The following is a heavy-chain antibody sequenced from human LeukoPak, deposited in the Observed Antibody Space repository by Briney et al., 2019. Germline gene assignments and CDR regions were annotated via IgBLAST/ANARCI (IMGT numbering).Heavy chain of an antibody. D-gene: IGHD6-13*01. CDR1: GASIRSHY. Sequence: SETLSLTCTVSGASIRSHYWSWIRQPPGKGLEWIGYMYYSGNSNYNPALKSRVTISVDTSKNQFSLKLSSVTAADTAVYYCARDRPGGSSLDYWGQGTLVTVSS. CDR3: ARDRPGGSSLDY. CDR2: MYYSGNS. J-gene: IGHJ4*02. V-gene: IGHV4-59*11.